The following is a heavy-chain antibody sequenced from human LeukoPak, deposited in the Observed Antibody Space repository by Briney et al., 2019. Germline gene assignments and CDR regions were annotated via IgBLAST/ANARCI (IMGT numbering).Heavy chain of an antibody. Sequence: SETLSLTCTVSGDSISSSRYYWSWIRQPAGTGLEWIGRIYISGRTDYNPSLQSRVTMSVGPSKNQFSLKLSSVTAADTAVYYCARGASVSNYYYYMDVWGKGTTVTVSS. CDR1: GDSISSSRYY. V-gene: IGHV4-61*02. CDR3: ARGASVSNYYYYMDV. CDR2: IYISGRT. J-gene: IGHJ6*03. D-gene: IGHD5/OR15-5a*01.